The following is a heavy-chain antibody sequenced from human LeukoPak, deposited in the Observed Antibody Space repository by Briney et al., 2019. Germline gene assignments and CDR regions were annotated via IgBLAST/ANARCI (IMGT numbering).Heavy chain of an antibody. V-gene: IGHV3-33*05. CDR1: GFTFSSYG. J-gene: IGHJ6*02. CDR3: ARETDMVRGVIISYYGMDV. D-gene: IGHD3-10*01. Sequence: PGGSRRLSCAPSGFTFSSYGIHWVRQAPGKGLEWVTTVSYDGSNKYYADSVKGRFTISRDNSKNTLYLQMNSLRAEDTAVYYCARETDMVRGVIISYYGMDVWGQGTTVTVSS. CDR2: VSYDGSNK.